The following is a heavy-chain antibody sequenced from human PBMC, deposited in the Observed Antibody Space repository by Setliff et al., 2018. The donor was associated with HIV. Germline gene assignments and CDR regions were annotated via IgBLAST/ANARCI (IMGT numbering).Heavy chain of an antibody. D-gene: IGHD3-22*01. CDR3: ARDHRPYFYDKAWFDP. CDR2: ISSTGSFI. CDR1: EFVFTSYS. J-gene: IGHJ5*02. Sequence: PGGSLRLSCVASEFVFTSYSMNWVRQAPGKGLEWVSSISSTGSFIYYSDSVKGRFTISRDNAKNSLYLQMNSLRAEDTAVYYCARDHRPYFYDKAWFDPWSQGTLVTVSS. V-gene: IGHV3-21*01.